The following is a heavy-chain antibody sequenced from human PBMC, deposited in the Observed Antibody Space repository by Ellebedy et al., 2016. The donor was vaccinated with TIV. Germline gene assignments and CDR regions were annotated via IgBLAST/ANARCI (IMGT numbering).Heavy chain of an antibody. CDR3: ARRTLGIAAAGTAMNWFDP. Sequence: LRLSXTVSGGSISSGGYYWSWIRQHPGKGLEWIGYIYYSGSTYYNPSLKSRVTISVDTSKNQFSLKLSSVTAADTAVYYCARRTLGIAAAGTAMNWFDPWGQGTLVTVSS. V-gene: IGHV4-31*03. J-gene: IGHJ5*02. D-gene: IGHD6-13*01. CDR2: IYYSGST. CDR1: GGSISSGGYY.